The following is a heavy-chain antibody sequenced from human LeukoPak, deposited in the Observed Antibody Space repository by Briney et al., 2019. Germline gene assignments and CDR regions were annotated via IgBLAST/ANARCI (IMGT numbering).Heavy chain of an antibody. Sequence: PGGSLRLSCAASGFTFSGYAMNWLRQAHGKGLEWISYISGDSSQIFYADSVKGRFTTSRDNAKNSLHLQMSSLRVEDTALYYCVRDQGAPDYWGQGTLLTVSS. CDR3: VRDQGAPDY. J-gene: IGHJ4*02. CDR2: ISGDSSQI. CDR1: GFTFSGYA. V-gene: IGHV3-48*01. D-gene: IGHD1-26*01.